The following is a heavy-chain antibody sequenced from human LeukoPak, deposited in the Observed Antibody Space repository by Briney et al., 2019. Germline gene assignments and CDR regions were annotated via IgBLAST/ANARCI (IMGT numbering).Heavy chain of an antibody. V-gene: IGHV1-3*01. J-gene: IGHJ4*02. CDR1: GYTFTSLN. Sequence: ASVKVSCKASGYTFTSLNILWVRQAPGQRLEWMGWINSGNGNTKYSQKLQGRVTFTRDTSASTAYMEMRSLRSEDTAVYYCARESCSGGSCYPNAYWGQGTLVTVSS. D-gene: IGHD2-15*01. CDR3: ARESCSGGSCYPNAY. CDR2: INSGNGNT.